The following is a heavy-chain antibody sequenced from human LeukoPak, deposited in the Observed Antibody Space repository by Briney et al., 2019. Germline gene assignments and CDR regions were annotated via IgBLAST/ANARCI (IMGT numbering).Heavy chain of an antibody. CDR2: IYYSGGT. V-gene: IGHV4-59*12. CDR1: GGSISSYY. CDR3: ARVMGYYGSEN. D-gene: IGHD3-10*01. Sequence: SETLSLTCTVSGGSISSYYWSWIRQPPGKGLEWIGSIYYSGGTYYNPSLKSRVTISVDTSKNQFSLKLSSVTAADTAVYYCARVMGYYGSENWGQGTLVTVSS. J-gene: IGHJ4*02.